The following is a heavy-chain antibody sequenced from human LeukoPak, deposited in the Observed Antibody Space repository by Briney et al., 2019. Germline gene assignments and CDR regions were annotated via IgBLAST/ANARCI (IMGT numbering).Heavy chain of an antibody. CDR3: AKDPSSYYDSSGYYFDY. D-gene: IGHD3-22*01. CDR2: ISGSGGST. J-gene: IGHJ4*02. Sequence: GGSLRLSCAASGFTFSSYAMSWVRQAPGKGLEWVSAISGSGGSTYHADSVKGRFTISRDNSKNTLYLQMNSLRAEDTAVYYCAKDPSSYYDSSGYYFDYWGQGTLVTVSS. CDR1: GFTFSSYA. V-gene: IGHV3-23*01.